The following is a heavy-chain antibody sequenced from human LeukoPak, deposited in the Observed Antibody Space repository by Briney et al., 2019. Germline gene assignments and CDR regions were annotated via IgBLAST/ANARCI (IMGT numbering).Heavy chain of an antibody. Sequence: PSQTLSLTCTVSGGSISSGSYYWSWIRQPAGKGLEWIGRIDTSGSTNYNPSLKSRVTMSADTSKKQFSLKLSSVTAADTAVYYCARDWPDYYGSGRIYYYYYMDVWGKGTTVTISS. CDR2: IDTSGST. CDR1: GGSISSGSYY. CDR3: ARDWPDYYGSGRIYYYYYMDV. V-gene: IGHV4-61*02. D-gene: IGHD3-10*01. J-gene: IGHJ6*03.